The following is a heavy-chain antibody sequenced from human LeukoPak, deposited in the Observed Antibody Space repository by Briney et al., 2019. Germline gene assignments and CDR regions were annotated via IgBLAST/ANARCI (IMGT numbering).Heavy chain of an antibody. CDR2: INPNSGGT. Sequence: ASVKVSCKASGYTFTSYYMHWARQAPGQGLEWMGWINPNSGGTNYAQKFQGRVTMTRDTSISTAYMELSRLRSDDTAVYYCARAIYSTVTKLFDYWGQGTLVTVSS. CDR3: ARAIYSTVTKLFDY. V-gene: IGHV1-2*02. CDR1: GYTFTSYY. J-gene: IGHJ4*02. D-gene: IGHD4-17*01.